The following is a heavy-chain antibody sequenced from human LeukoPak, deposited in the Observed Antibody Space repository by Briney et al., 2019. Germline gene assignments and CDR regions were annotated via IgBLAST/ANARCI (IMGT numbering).Heavy chain of an antibody. CDR3: AKDKGAVDDAFDI. CDR1: GFTFSTYW. J-gene: IGHJ3*02. Sequence: GSLRLSCAASGFTFSTYWMSWVRQAPGKGLEWVANIKQDGSEKYYVDSVKGRFTISRDNAKNSLYLQMNSLRAEDTALYYCAKDKGAVDDAFDIWGQGTMVTVSS. D-gene: IGHD6-19*01. V-gene: IGHV3-7*03. CDR2: IKQDGSEK.